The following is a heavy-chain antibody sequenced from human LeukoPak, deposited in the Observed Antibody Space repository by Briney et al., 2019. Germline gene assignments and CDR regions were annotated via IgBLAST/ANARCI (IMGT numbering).Heavy chain of an antibody. CDR2: IYPGDSDT. V-gene: IGHV5-51*01. CDR3: ASRALHYYDSSGYLPFDI. Sequence: GESLKISCKGSGYSFTSYWIGWVRQMPGKGLEWMGIIYPGDSDTRYSPSFQGQVTISADKSISTAYLQRSSLKASDTAMYYCASRALHYYDSSGYLPFDIWGQGTMVTVSS. J-gene: IGHJ3*02. CDR1: GYSFTSYW. D-gene: IGHD3-22*01.